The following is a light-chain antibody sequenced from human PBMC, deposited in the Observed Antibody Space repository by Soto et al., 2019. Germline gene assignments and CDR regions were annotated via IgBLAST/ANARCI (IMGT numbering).Light chain of an antibody. CDR2: DVS. V-gene: IGKV1-39*01. CDR3: LQTYSPPLT. J-gene: IGKJ3*01. Sequence: DIQMTQSPSSLSASVGDRVTITCRVSQRISAYLNWYQQKPGEPPKLLIFDVSVLESGVPSSFSGSGSEADFTLSITSLQPDDFASYYCLQTYSPPLTFGPWTTVEFK. CDR1: QRISAY.